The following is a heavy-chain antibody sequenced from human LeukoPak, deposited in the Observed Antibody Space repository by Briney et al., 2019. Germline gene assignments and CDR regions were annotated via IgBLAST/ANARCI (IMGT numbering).Heavy chain of an antibody. CDR2: INPDTGGT. Sequence: ASVKVSCKASGDTFTGSYLHWVRQAPGQGLEWLGWINPDTGGTIYAQRFQGRVTMTRDTSISTAYMVLNRLRSDDTALYYCARDFDWNYVDYWGQGTLVTVSS. V-gene: IGHV1-2*02. CDR3: ARDFDWNYVDY. D-gene: IGHD3-9*01. CDR1: GDTFTGSY. J-gene: IGHJ4*02.